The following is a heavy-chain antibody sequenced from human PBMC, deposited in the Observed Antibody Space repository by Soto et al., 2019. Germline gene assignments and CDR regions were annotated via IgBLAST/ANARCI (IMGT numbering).Heavy chain of an antibody. D-gene: IGHD3-9*01. V-gene: IGHV3-30-3*01. Sequence: QVQLVESGGGVVQPGRSLRLSCAASGFTFSSYAMQWVRQAPGKGLEWVAVISYDGSNKYYADSVKGRFTISRDNYKNTLYLQMNSLRAEDTAVYYCARHRHVLRYFDWLLYPASYFDYWGQGTLVTVSS. J-gene: IGHJ4*02. CDR1: GFTFSSYA. CDR3: ARHRHVLRYFDWLLYPASYFDY. CDR2: ISYDGSNK.